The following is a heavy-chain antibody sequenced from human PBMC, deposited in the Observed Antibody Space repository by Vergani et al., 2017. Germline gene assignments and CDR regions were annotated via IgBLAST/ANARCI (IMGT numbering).Heavy chain of an antibody. Sequence: VQLVESGGGVVQPGRSLRLSCAASGFTFSSYGMHWVRQAPGKGLEWVAVISYDGSNKYYADSVKGRFTISRDNSKNTLYLQMNSLRAEDTAVYYCAKAYDSSGYYYVYYFDYWGQGTLVTVSS. D-gene: IGHD3-22*01. J-gene: IGHJ4*02. V-gene: IGHV3-30*18. CDR1: GFTFSSYG. CDR3: AKAYDSSGYYYVYYFDY. CDR2: ISYDGSNK.